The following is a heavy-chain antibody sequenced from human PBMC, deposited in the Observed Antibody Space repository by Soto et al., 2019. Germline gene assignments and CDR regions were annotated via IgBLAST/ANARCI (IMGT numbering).Heavy chain of an antibody. J-gene: IGHJ3*01. V-gene: IGHV6-1*01. D-gene: IGHD2-8*01. Sequence: QALSLTCVLSVDSASTATSARNWIRQSQSSGLEWLGRTYYRSKWYHDYAVSVKSRITIDTDTSNNQFTLQLNSVTPEYTAIYYVVGEDTKDSFDLRGQGTV. CDR2: TYYRSKWYH. CDR1: VDSASTATSA. CDR3: VGEDTKDSFDL.